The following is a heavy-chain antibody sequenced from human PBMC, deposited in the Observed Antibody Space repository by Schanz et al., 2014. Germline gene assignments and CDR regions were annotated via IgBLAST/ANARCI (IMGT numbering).Heavy chain of an antibody. D-gene: IGHD6-13*01. CDR3: ERLGSSRWYPRY. CDR1: GFTFSDYY. V-gene: IGHV3-11*05. J-gene: IGHJ4*02. Sequence: VQLVESGGGLVKPGGSLRLSCAASGFTFSDYYMSWIRQAPGKGLEWVSYISSSGSYTNYADSVKGRFTTSRDNSKKSMQLQMNSMRAEDTAVYYCERLGSSRWYPRYWGQGTLVTVSS. CDR2: ISSSGSYT.